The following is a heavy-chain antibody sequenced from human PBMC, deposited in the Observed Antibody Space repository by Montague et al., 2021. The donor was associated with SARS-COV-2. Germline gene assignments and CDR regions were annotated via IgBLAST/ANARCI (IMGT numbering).Heavy chain of an antibody. Sequence: SLRLSCAASGFPFRTYGMHWVRQAPGKGLVWVSRINEDGTTRDHADSVKGWFTISRDNAKNTLSLEMNRLRAEDTAVYYCTRDIGGRYGYWGQRALVTVSS. D-gene: IGHD1-26*01. CDR2: INEDGTTR. CDR3: TRDIGGRYGY. V-gene: IGHV3-74*01. CDR1: GFPFRTYG. J-gene: IGHJ4*02.